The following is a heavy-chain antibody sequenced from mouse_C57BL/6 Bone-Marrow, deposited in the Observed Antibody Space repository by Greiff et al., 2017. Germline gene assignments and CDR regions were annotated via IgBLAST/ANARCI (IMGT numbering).Heavy chain of an antibody. CDR1: GYTFTSYW. V-gene: IGHV1-69*01. J-gene: IGHJ4*01. D-gene: IGHD2-12*01. CDR3: ARSNYNARDY. CDR2: IDPSDSYT. Sequence: QVQLQQPGAELVMPGASVKLSCKASGYTFTSYWMHWVKQRPGQGLEWIGEIDPSDSYTNYNQKFKGKSTLTVDKSTSTAYMQLSSLTSEDSAVYYCARSNYNARDYWGQGTSVTVSS.